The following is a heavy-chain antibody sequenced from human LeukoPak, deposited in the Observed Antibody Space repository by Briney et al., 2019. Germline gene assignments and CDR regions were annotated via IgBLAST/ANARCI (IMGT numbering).Heavy chain of an antibody. CDR3: AKLPWVHYYDGSCYHRAFDS. CDR2: ISGSSGDT. Sequence: GGSLRLSCAASGFAFSSYAMSWVRQAPGKGLEWVSAISGSSGDTFYVDSVKGRVTISRDNSKNTLYLQMNSLRAEDTAVYFCAKLPWVHYYDGSCYHRAFDSWGQGTLVTVSS. CDR1: GFAFSSYA. J-gene: IGHJ4*02. V-gene: IGHV3-23*01. D-gene: IGHD3-22*01.